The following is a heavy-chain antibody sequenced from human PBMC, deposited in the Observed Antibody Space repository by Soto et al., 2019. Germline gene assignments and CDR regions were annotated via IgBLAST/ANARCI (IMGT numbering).Heavy chain of an antibody. Sequence: PSETLSLTCTVSGDSISSSGNYWGWIRQPPGKGLEWIGTISYSGSTYYNPSLKSRVTMSGDTSTNQFSLKVKSVTAADTAVYYCARESRSWYGSIWDYWGQVTLVTVS. CDR3: ARESRSWYGSIWDY. CDR2: ISYSGST. V-gene: IGHV4-39*02. J-gene: IGHJ4*02. CDR1: GDSISSSGNY. D-gene: IGHD6-13*01.